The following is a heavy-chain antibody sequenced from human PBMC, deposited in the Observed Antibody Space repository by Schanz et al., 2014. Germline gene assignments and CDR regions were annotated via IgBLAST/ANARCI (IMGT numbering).Heavy chain of an antibody. CDR3: ARGTDTAMEHRPFDY. CDR2: ISSSGSTI. J-gene: IGHJ4*02. CDR1: GFTVRTFA. Sequence: EAQLLESGGGLVQPGGSLRLSCAASGFTVRTFAMDWVRQAAGKGLEWVSYISSSGSTIYYADSVKGRFTISRDNAKNSLYLQMDSLRAEDTAVYYCARGTDTAMEHRPFDYWGQGTLVTVSS. V-gene: IGHV3-48*04. D-gene: IGHD5-18*01.